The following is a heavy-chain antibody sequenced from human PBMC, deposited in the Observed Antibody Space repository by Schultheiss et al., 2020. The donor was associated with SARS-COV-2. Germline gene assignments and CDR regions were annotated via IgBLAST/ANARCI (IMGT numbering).Heavy chain of an antibody. J-gene: IGHJ4*02. D-gene: IGHD5-18*01. V-gene: IGHV3-66*01. CDR2: IYSGGST. CDR1: GFTVSSNY. CDR3: ARGSRIQLWLGDY. Sequence: GESLKISCAASGFTVSSNYMSWVRQAPGKGLEWVSVIYSGGSTYYADSVKGRFTISRDNSKNSLYLQMNSLRAEDTAVYYCARGSRIQLWLGDYWGQGTLVTVSS.